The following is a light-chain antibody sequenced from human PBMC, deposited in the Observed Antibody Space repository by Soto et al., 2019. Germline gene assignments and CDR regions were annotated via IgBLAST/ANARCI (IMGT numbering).Light chain of an antibody. CDR2: AAS. J-gene: IGKJ5*01. Sequence: TRTTSYQSASVGDRVTIACLASQSISSYLNWYQQKPGIAPKLLIYAASSLQSGVPSRFSGSGSGTDFTLTICSLQPADFATYLRSRHYSSPALPIGQVTLMEL. V-gene: IGKV1-39*01. CDR1: QSISSY. CDR3: SRHYSSPALP.